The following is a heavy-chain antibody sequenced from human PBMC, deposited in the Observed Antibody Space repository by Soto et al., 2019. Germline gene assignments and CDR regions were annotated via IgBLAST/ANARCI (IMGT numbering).Heavy chain of an antibody. Sequence: ASVKVSCKASGYTFTSYAMHWVRQAPGQRLEWMGWINAGNGNTKYSQKFQGRVTITRDTSASTAYMELSSLRSEDTAVYYCARVTIGYSYGSNWFDPWGQGALVNVSS. CDR2: INAGNGNT. CDR3: ARVTIGYSYGSNWFDP. J-gene: IGHJ5*02. CDR1: GYTFTSYA. V-gene: IGHV1-3*01. D-gene: IGHD5-18*01.